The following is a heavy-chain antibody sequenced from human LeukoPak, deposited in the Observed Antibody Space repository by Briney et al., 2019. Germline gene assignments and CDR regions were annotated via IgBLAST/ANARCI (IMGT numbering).Heavy chain of an antibody. J-gene: IGHJ4*02. CDR2: IYYSGTT. CDR3: ARRGDY. V-gene: IGHV4-39*01. Sequence: WXRXXPGKGLEWIGSIYYSGTTYYNPSLKGRVTISIDTSKNQFSLKLTSVTAADTAVYYCARRGDYWGQGTLVTVSS.